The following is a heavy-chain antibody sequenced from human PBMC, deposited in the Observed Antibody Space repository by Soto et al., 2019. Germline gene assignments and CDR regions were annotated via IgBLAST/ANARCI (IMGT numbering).Heavy chain of an antibody. D-gene: IGHD6-13*01. CDR1: GFTFSSYG. Sequence: GGSLRLSCAASGFTFSSYGMHWVRQAPGKGLEWVAVISYDGSNKYYADSVKGRFTISRDNSKNTLYLQMNSLRAEDTAVYYCASSSGIAAAFDYWGQGTLVTVSS. CDR3: ASSSGIAAAFDY. CDR2: ISYDGSNK. V-gene: IGHV3-30*03. J-gene: IGHJ4*02.